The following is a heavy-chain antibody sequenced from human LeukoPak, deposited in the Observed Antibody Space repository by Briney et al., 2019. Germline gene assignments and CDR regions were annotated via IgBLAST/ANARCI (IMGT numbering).Heavy chain of an antibody. CDR1: GFTFSSYW. J-gene: IGHJ4*02. Sequence: GGSLRLSCAASGFTFSSYWMSWVRQAPGKGLEWVANIKQDGSEKYYVDSVKGRFTISRDNAKNSLYLQMNSLRAEDTAVYYCASAIPADYFDYWGQGTLVTVSS. V-gene: IGHV3-7*01. D-gene: IGHD2-2*02. CDR2: IKQDGSEK. CDR3: ASAIPADYFDY.